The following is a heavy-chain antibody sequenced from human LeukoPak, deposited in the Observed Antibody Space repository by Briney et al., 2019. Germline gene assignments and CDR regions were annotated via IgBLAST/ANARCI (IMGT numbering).Heavy chain of an antibody. CDR3: ARARYYDFWSGYYYYYYYMDV. CDR1: GFTFSSYA. V-gene: IGHV3-23*01. J-gene: IGHJ6*03. Sequence: GGSLRLSCAASGFTFSSYAMSWVRQAPGKGLEWVSAISGSGGSTYYADSVKGRFTISRDNSKNTLYLQMNSLRAEDTAVYYCARARYYDFWSGYYYYYYYMDVWGKGTTVTVSS. D-gene: IGHD3-3*01. CDR2: ISGSGGST.